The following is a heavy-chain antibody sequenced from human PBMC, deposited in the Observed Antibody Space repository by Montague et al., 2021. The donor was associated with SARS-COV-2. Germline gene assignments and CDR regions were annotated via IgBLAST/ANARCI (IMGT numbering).Heavy chain of an antibody. CDR2: ISSSGSTI. V-gene: IGHV3-48*03. CDR3: ASLNYYDSSGYYSGGTPDEYFQH. Sequence: SLRLSCAASGFTFSSYEMNWVRQAPGKGLEWVSYISSSGSTIYYADSVKGRFTISRDTAKNSLYLQMNSLRAEDTAVYYCASLNYYDSSGYYSGGTPDEYFQHWGQGTLVTVSS. CDR1: GFTFSSYE. J-gene: IGHJ1*01. D-gene: IGHD3-22*01.